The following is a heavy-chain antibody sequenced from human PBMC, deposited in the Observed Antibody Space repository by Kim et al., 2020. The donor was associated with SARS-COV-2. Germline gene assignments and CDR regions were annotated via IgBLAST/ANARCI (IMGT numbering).Heavy chain of an antibody. Sequence: SGNTGYAQKFQGRVTMTRNTSISTAYMELSSLRSEDTAVYYCARRRTMDVWGKGTTVTVSS. V-gene: IGHV1-8*01. CDR3: ARRRTMDV. J-gene: IGHJ6*03. CDR2: SGNT.